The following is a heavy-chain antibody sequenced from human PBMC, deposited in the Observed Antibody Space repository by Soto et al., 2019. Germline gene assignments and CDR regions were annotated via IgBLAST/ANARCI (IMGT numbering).Heavy chain of an antibody. V-gene: IGHV1-69*01. J-gene: IGHJ6*02. CDR1: GGTFSSYA. D-gene: IGHD2-15*01. Sequence: QVQLVQSGAEVKKPGSSVKVSCKASGGTFSSYAISWVRQAPGQGLEWMGGIIPIFGTANYAQKFQGRVTSTADESTSTAYMELSSLRSEDTAVYYCAREYCSGGSCSYYYYGMDVWGQGTTVTVSS. CDR3: AREYCSGGSCSYYYYGMDV. CDR2: IIPIFGTA.